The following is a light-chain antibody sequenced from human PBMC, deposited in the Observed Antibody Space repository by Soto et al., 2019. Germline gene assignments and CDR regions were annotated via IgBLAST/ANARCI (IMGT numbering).Light chain of an antibody. CDR1: RGIGDR. V-gene: IGKV1-12*01. CDR3: QQLTNFRFT. Sequence: DIQMTQSPSSLSAVVGDRVTITCRASRGIGDRLAWYQQKPGKAPQLLIYGASTLQSGVPSRFSGSGSGTDFTLTISSLQPEDFATYYCQQLTNFRFTFGQGTKLDIK. J-gene: IGKJ2*01. CDR2: GAS.